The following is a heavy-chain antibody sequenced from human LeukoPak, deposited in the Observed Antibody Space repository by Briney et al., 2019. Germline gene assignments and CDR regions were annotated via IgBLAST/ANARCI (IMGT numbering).Heavy chain of an antibody. CDR2: IKQDGSEK. CDR1: GFTFSSYW. J-gene: IGHJ5*02. Sequence: PGGSLRLSCAASGFTFSSYWMSWVRQAPGKGPEWVANIKQDGSEKYYVDSVKGRFTISRDNAKNSLYLQMNSLRAEDTAVYYCARESDIVARNWFDPWGQGTLVTVSS. D-gene: IGHD5-12*01. CDR3: ARESDIVARNWFDP. V-gene: IGHV3-7*01.